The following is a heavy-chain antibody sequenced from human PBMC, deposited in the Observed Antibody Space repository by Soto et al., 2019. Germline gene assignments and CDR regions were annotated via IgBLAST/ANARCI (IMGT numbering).Heavy chain of an antibody. Sequence: QVQLVESGGGVVQPGRSLRLSCAASGFTFSSYGMHWVRQAPGKGLEWVAVISHDGSTKYYVDSVKGRFTISRDNSKDTRHLQMPGLRPQDTALSCCAAPVQSSGYSYDYWYFDVWGRGALVTVSS. CDR3: AAPVQSSGYSYDYWYFDV. V-gene: IGHV3-30*03. CDR1: GFTFSSYG. CDR2: ISHDGSTK. D-gene: IGHD3-22*01. J-gene: IGHJ2*01.